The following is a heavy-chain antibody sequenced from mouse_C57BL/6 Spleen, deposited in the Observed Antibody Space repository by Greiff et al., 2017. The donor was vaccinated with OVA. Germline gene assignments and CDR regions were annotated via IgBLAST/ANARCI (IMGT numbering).Heavy chain of an antibody. CDR2: ILPGSGST. D-gene: IGHD2-4*01. V-gene: IGHV1-9*01. CDR3: ARSRLDDYDGGYYFDY. J-gene: IGHJ2*01. Sequence: VQGVESGAELMKPGASVKLSCKATGYTFTGYWIEWVKQRPGHGLEWIGEILPGSGSTNYNEKFKGKATFTADTSSNTAYMQLSSLTTEDSAIYYCARSRLDDYDGGYYFDYWGQGTTLTVSS. CDR1: GYTFTGYW.